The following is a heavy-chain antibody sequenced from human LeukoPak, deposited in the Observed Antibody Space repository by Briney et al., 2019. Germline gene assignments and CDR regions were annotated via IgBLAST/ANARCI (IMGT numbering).Heavy chain of an antibody. D-gene: IGHD3-10*01. J-gene: IGHJ3*02. V-gene: IGHV1-18*01. CDR3: ARHRGWFGELLFIGAFDI. CDR1: GYTFTSYG. CDR2: ISAYNGNT. Sequence: GASVKVSCKASGYTFTSYGISGVRQATGQGLEWMGWISAYNGNTNYAQKFQGRVTITTDTSTSTAYMELWSLRSDDTAVYYCARHRGWFGELLFIGAFDIWGQGTTVTVSS.